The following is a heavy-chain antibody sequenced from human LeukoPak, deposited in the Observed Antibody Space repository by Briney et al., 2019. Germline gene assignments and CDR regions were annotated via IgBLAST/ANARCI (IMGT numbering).Heavy chain of an antibody. J-gene: IGHJ3*01. CDR2: INPDTGVA. CDR3: ARAVEASALDV. V-gene: IGHV1-2*02. Sequence: ASVKVSCKASGYTFADYSIHWVRQAPGQRLECMGWINPDTGVAKYAQTSQGRVTMTRETSITTTYMELSNLRSDDTAVYYCARAVEASALDVWGQGTMVTVSS. CDR1: GYTFADYS.